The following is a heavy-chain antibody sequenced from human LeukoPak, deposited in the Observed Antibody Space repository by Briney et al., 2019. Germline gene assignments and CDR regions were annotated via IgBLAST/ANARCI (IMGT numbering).Heavy chain of an antibody. CDR3: ARLYYYGSGTHFDY. D-gene: IGHD3-10*01. J-gene: IGHJ4*02. V-gene: IGHV4-31*11. CDR1: GGSFSGYY. Sequence: SETLSLTCAVYGGSFSGYYWSWIRQHPGKGLEWIGYIYYSGSTYYNPSLKSRVTISVDTSKNQFSLKLSSVTAADTAVYYCARLYYYGSGTHFDYWGQGTLVTVSS. CDR2: IYYSGST.